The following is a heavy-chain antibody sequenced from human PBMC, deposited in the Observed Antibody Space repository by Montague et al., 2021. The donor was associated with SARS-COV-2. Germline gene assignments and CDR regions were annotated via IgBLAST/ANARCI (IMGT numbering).Heavy chain of an antibody. D-gene: IGHD3-10*01. CDR2: IYYSGTT. CDR3: ARGMIRGVTTSFDY. CDR1: SGSIISSGYY. Sequence: SETLSLTCSVSSGSIISSGYYWGWIRQPPGKELEWIGNIYYSGTTYYNPPLQSRGTISVDTSKNHLSLRLSSVTAADTAVYFCARGMIRGVTTSFDYWGQGSQVTVSS. V-gene: IGHV4-39*02. J-gene: IGHJ4*02.